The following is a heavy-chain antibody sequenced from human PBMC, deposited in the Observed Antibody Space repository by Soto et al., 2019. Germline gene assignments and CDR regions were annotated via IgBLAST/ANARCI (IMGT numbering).Heavy chain of an antibody. D-gene: IGHD1-26*01. CDR3: SRGQAGGSYSDY. CDR2: IRSNTYGGTT. Sequence: GGSLRLSCTTSGFTFGDYALSWVRQAPGKGLEWIGLIRSNTYGGTTEYAASVKGRFTVPRDDSKSIAYLQMNSLKTEDTAVYSCSRGQAGGSYSDYWGQGTLVTVSS. J-gene: IGHJ4*02. CDR1: GFTFGDYA. V-gene: IGHV3-49*04.